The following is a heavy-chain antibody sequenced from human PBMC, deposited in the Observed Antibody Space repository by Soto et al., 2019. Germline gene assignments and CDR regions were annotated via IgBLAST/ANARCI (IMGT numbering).Heavy chain of an antibody. CDR3: ARDSRLAEKKKVDY. J-gene: IGHJ4*02. CDR2: IYYSGST. CDR1: GGSISSGGYY. Sequence: SETLSLTCTVSGGSISSGGYYWSWIRQHPGKGLEWIGYIYYSGSTYYNPSLKSRVTISVDTSKNQFSLKLSSVTAADTAVYYCARDSRLAEKKKVDYWGQGTLVTVSS. V-gene: IGHV4-31*03.